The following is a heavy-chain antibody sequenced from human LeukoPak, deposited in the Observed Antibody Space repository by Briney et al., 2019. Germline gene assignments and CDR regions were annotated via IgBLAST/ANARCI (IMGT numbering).Heavy chain of an antibody. D-gene: IGHD6-13*01. J-gene: IGHJ4*02. CDR2: IYTSGST. CDR3: ASTGIAAAGSDY. CDR1: GGSISSGSYY. Sequence: SETLSLTCTVSGGSISSGSYYWSWIRQPAGKGLEWIGRIYTSGSTNYNPSLKGRVTISVDTSKNQFSLKLSSVTATDTAVYYCASTGIAAAGSDYWGQGTLVTVSS. V-gene: IGHV4-61*02.